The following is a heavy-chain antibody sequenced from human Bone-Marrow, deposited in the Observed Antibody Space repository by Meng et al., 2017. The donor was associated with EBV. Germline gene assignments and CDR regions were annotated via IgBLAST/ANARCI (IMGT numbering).Heavy chain of an antibody. CDR3: ARNLLALAVNEDYFDF. CDR2: IYHSGGT. Sequence: GQRQEPGPGLVKPSGTLALTCAVSGGSINSSNCCVWVRQPPGKGLGCIGEIYHSGGTNPSLQSRVTISVDKAKNHFSLKLRSVTAADTAVYYCARNLLALAVNEDYFDFWGQGSLVTVSS. CDR1: GGSINSSNC. J-gene: IGHJ4*02. D-gene: IGHD6-19*01. V-gene: IGHV4-4*02.